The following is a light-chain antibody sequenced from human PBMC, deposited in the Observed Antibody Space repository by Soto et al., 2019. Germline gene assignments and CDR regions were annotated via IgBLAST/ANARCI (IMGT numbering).Light chain of an antibody. CDR2: GAS. CDR1: QSVSRSF. V-gene: IGKV3-20*01. Sequence: EIVLTQSPGTLSLSPGERATLSCGASQSVSRSFLAWYQQKPGQAPRLLIYGASSRATGIPDRFSGSGSGTDFTLTISRLEPEDFAVYYCQQYDSSPWTFGQGTKVEIK. J-gene: IGKJ1*01. CDR3: QQYDSSPWT.